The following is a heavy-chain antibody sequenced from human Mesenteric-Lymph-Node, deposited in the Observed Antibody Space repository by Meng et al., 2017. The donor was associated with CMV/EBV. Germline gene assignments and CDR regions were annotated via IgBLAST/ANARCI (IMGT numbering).Heavy chain of an antibody. CDR1: DSISSGDFY. V-gene: IGHV4-39*02. CDR2: MHFSGST. CDR3: ARRRGGGSYGGYWFDP. D-gene: IGHD1-26*01. J-gene: IGHJ5*02. Sequence: DSISSGDFYWDWIRQPPGKGLDWIGSMHFSGSTYYKPSLKGRITISVDTSKNHFSLQLTSVTAADTAVYFCARRRGGGSYGGYWFDPWGQGTLVTVSP.